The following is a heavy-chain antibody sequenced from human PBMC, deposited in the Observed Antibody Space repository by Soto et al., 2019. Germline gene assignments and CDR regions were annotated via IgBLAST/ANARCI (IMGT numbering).Heavy chain of an antibody. V-gene: IGHV1-46*01. CDR3: ARSSGGVDGIIVGGANGFGP. D-gene: IGHD3-10*01. J-gene: IGHJ5*02. CDR1: ADTFTSYC. CDR2: INLNGGST. Sequence: VQLVQSGAEVRKPGASVKVSCKDPADTFTSYCINWVRQAPGQGLEWMGIINLNGGSTRYAQKFQGRVTLTRVTPATNVYMEIRNLRSDDTALYVCARSSGGVDGIIVGGANGFGPWGQGTLVTVSS.